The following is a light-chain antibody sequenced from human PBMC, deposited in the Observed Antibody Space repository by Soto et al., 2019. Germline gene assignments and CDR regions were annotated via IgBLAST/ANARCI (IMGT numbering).Light chain of an antibody. CDR2: GAS. Sequence: EIAMTQSPVTLSASPGERVTLSCRASQSGNINLVWYQQRPGQAPRVLIYGASNRTSGIPDRFSGSGSGTDFTLTISSLEPDDFALDYCQQYKYWPPLTFGGGTMVEIK. J-gene: IGKJ4*01. V-gene: IGKV3D-15*01. CDR1: QSGNIN. CDR3: QQYKYWPPLT.